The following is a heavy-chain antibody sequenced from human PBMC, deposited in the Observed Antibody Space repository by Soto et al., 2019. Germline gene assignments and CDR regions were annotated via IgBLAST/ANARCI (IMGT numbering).Heavy chain of an antibody. CDR3: ANVVATAIYWYFEV. CDR1: GFIFSNYA. J-gene: IGHJ2*01. D-gene: IGHD2-21*02. Sequence: QLLESGGGLEQPGGSLRLSCAASGFIFSNYAMTWVRQPPGKGLEWVAAISDSGGRSFYADAVKGRFVISRDNSNSTLHLQMKSLRVDDTATYYCANVVATAIYWYFEVWGRGARVTVSS. CDR2: ISDSGGRS. V-gene: IGHV3-23*01.